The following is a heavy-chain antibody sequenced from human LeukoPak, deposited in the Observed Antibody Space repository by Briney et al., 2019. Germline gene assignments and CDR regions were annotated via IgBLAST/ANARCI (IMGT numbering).Heavy chain of an antibody. Sequence: PGGSLRLSCAASGFTFSSYSMNWVRQAPGKGLEWVSSISSSSSYIYYADSVKGRFTISRDNAKNSLYLQMNSLRAEDTAVYYCARGEPYYYGSGSYYGLYAFDIWGQGTMVTVSS. CDR2: ISSSSSYI. D-gene: IGHD3-10*01. J-gene: IGHJ3*02. CDR1: GFTFSSYS. CDR3: ARGEPYYYGSGSYYGLYAFDI. V-gene: IGHV3-21*01.